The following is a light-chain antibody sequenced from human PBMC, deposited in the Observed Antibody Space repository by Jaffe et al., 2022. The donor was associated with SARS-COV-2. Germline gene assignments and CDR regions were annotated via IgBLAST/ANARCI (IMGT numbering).Light chain of an antibody. CDR2: GAS. CDR3: QQYGRSFT. J-gene: IGKJ4*01. V-gene: IGKV3-20*01. CDR1: QSVSNSY. Sequence: EIVLTQSPGTLSLSPGERATLSCRASQSVSNSYLAWYQQKPGQAPRLLIYGASSRATGIPDRFSGSGSGTDFTLTISRLEPEDFAVYYCQQYGRSFTFGGGTKVEIK.